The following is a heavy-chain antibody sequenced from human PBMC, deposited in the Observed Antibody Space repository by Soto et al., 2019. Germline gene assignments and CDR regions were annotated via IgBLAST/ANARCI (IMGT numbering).Heavy chain of an antibody. CDR1: GYTFTGYY. V-gene: IGHV1-2*04. Sequence: ASVKVSCKASGYTFTGYYMHWVRQAPGQGLEWMGWINPNSGGTNYAQKFQGWVTMTRDTSISTAYMELSRLRSDDTAVYYCARDPIYEVDTASNARYYGMDVWGQGTTVTVSS. J-gene: IGHJ6*02. D-gene: IGHD5-18*01. CDR3: ARDPIYEVDTASNARYYGMDV. CDR2: INPNSGGT.